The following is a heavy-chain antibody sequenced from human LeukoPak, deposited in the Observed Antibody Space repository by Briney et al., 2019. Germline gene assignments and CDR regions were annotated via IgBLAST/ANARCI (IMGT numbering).Heavy chain of an antibody. CDR2: ISSSGSTI. CDR3: AREPASGYDYFDY. J-gene: IGHJ4*02. CDR1: GFTFSDYY. Sequence: GSLRLSCAASGFTFSDYYMSWIRQAPGKGLEWVSYISSSGSTIYYADSVKGRFTISRDNAKNSLYLQMNSLRAEDTAVYYCAREPASGYDYFDYWGQGTLVTVSS. D-gene: IGHD5-12*01. V-gene: IGHV3-11*04.